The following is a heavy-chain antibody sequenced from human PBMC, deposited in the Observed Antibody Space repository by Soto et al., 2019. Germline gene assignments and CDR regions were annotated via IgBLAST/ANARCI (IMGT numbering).Heavy chain of an antibody. D-gene: IGHD6-6*01. CDR1: GFSFTGYF. Sequence: ASVKVSCKASGFSFTGYFIHWLRQAPGQGLEWMGWINAHSGGTEYAQKCQGRVTSTRDTSIATAYLTLTSLTSDDTALYYCAKDLTRQLAYWLDPWGQGTQVTVSS. CDR3: AKDLTRQLAYWLDP. V-gene: IGHV1-2*02. J-gene: IGHJ5*02. CDR2: INAHSGGT.